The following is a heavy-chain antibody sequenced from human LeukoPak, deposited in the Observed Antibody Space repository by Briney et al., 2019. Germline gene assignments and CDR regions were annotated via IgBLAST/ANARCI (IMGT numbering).Heavy chain of an antibody. V-gene: IGHV4-4*09. D-gene: IGHD5/OR15-5a*01. CDR2: IYTSGST. J-gene: IGHJ4*02. CDR3: ARGVSSGLFDY. Sequence: SETLSLTCTVSGCSISSYYWSWIRQPPGKGLEWIGYIYTSGSTTYHPSLKSRVTISEDTSKNQFSLKRSSVTPADTAVYYCARGVSSGLFDYWGQGTLVTASS. CDR1: GCSISSYY.